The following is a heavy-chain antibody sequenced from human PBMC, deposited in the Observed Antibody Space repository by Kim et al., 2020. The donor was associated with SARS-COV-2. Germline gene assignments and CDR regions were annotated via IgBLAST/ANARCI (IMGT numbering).Heavy chain of an antibody. Sequence: SVKVSCKASGGTFSSYAISWVRQAPGQGLEWMGGIIPIFGTANYAQKFQGRVTITADESTSTAYMELSSLRSEDTAVYYCARGTSSGSYYGWFDPWGQGTLVTVSS. J-gene: IGHJ5*02. V-gene: IGHV1-69*13. CDR3: ARGTSSGSYYGWFDP. CDR2: IIPIFGTA. D-gene: IGHD3-10*01. CDR1: GGTFSSYA.